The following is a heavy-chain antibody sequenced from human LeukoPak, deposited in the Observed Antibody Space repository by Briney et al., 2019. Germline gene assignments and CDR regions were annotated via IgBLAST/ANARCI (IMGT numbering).Heavy chain of an antibody. D-gene: IGHD3-10*01. J-gene: IGHJ4*02. CDR1: GFSFSDYY. CDR3: TRGSYYFDD. V-gene: IGHV3-74*01. CDR2: INSDGSRI. Sequence: GGSLRLSCAASGFSFSDYYMSWVRQAPGKGLVWVSRINSDGSRINYADSVKGRFTISRDNAKNTLYLQMNSLRAEDTAVYYCTRGSYYFDDWGQGTLVTVSS.